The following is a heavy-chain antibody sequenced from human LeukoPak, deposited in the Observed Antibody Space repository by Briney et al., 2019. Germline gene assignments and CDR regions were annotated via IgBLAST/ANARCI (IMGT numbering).Heavy chain of an antibody. CDR3: ARVVTPRYYYYYMDV. V-gene: IGHV1-8*01. Sequence: ASAKVSCKASGYTFTSYDINWVRQATGQGLEWMGWMNPNSGNTGYAQKFQGRVTMTRNTSISTAYMELSSLRSEDTAVYYCARVVTPRYYYYYMDVWGKGTTVTVSS. D-gene: IGHD4-23*01. J-gene: IGHJ6*03. CDR1: GYTFTSYD. CDR2: MNPNSGNT.